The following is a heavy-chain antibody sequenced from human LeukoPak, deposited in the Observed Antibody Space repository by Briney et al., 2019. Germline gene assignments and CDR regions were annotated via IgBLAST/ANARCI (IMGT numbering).Heavy chain of an antibody. CDR3: AKDSLSSYYDFWSGYYDIDYYYYMDV. Sequence: GGSLRLSCAASGFTFSSYAMSWVRQAPGKGLEWVSAISGSGGSTYYADSVKGRFTISRDNSKNTLYLQMNSLRAEDTAVYYCAKDSLSSYYDFWSGYYDIDYYYYMDVWGKGTTVTVSS. CDR1: GFTFSSYA. CDR2: ISGSGGST. J-gene: IGHJ6*03. D-gene: IGHD3-3*01. V-gene: IGHV3-23*01.